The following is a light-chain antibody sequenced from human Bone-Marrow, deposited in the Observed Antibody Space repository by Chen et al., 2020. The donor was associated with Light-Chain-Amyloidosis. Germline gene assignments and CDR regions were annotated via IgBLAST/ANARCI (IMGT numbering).Light chain of an antibody. V-gene: IGKV3-20*01. CDR3: QQYGTSPLT. CDR1: QTISSNY. CDR2: GSS. Sequence: EIVLTQSPGTLSLSPGEGANLSCRASQTISSNYLTWYQQKFGQAPRILIYGSSRRATGIPDRFTGSGSETDFTLTINRLEPEDFAMYYCQQYGTSPLTFGGGTKVEIK. J-gene: IGKJ4*01.